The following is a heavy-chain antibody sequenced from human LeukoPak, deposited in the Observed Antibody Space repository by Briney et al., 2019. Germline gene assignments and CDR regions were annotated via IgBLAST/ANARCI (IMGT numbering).Heavy chain of an antibody. Sequence: SETLSLTCTVSGGSLSSYYESWIRQPPRKRLEWIGYNYYSGITNYNPSLKSRATISVDTSKNLFSLKLSSVTAADTAVYYCARVFGYSSGWYRGNAFDIWGQGTMATVSS. J-gene: IGHJ3*02. CDR1: GGSLSSYY. CDR2: NYYSGIT. V-gene: IGHV4-59*01. CDR3: ARVFGYSSGWYRGNAFDI. D-gene: IGHD6-19*01.